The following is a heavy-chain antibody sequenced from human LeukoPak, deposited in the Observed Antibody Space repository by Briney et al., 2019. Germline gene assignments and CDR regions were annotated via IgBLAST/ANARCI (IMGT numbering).Heavy chain of an antibody. CDR1: GFTFSSYE. CDR2: ISSSGSTI. Sequence: GGSLRLSCAASGFTFSSYEMNWVRQAPGKGLEWVSYISSSGSTIYYADSVKGRFTISRDNAKNSLYLQMNSLRAEDTAVYHCAILLRPELHYGMDVWGQGTTVTVSS. CDR3: AILLRPELHYGMDV. V-gene: IGHV3-48*03. D-gene: IGHD1-7*01. J-gene: IGHJ6*02.